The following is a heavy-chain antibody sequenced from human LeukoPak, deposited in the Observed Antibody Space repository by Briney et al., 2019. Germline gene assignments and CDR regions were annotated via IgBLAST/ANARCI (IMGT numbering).Heavy chain of an antibody. CDR3: AKGDSGSYLGYPSD. CDR2: IYYSGST. D-gene: IGHD1-26*01. J-gene: IGHJ4*02. V-gene: IGHV4-59*01. Sequence: SETLSLTCTVSGGSISSYYWSWIRQPPGKGLEWIGYIYYSGSTNYNPSLKSRVTISVDTSKNQFSLKLSSVTAADTAVYYCAKGDSGSYLGYPSDWGQGTLVTVSS. CDR1: GGSISSYY.